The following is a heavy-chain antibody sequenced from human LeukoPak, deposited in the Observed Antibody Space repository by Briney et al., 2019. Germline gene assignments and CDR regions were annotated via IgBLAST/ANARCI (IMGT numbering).Heavy chain of an antibody. CDR1: GFTFSNYW. Sequence: TGGSLRLSCAASGFTFSNYWMTWVRQAPGKGLEWVANIKQDGSEKYFVDSVTGRFTLSRDTAKNSLYLQMNSLRVADTAVYYCATPTAGTWHFDYWGQGTLVTVSS. V-gene: IGHV3-7*01. CDR2: IKQDGSEK. CDR3: ATPTAGTWHFDY. J-gene: IGHJ4*02. D-gene: IGHD6-13*01.